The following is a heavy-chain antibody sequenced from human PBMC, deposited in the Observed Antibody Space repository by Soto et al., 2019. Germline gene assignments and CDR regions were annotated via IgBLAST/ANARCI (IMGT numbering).Heavy chain of an antibody. Sequence: SGGSLRLSCAASGFTFSSYAMHWVRQAPGKGLEWVAVISYDGSNKYYADSVKGRFTISRDNSKNTLYLQMNSLRAEDTAVYYCARDPRSAYYYYYYGMDVWGQGPTVTVSS. CDR2: ISYDGSNK. V-gene: IGHV3-30-3*01. CDR1: GFTFSSYA. J-gene: IGHJ6*02. D-gene: IGHD3-10*01. CDR3: ARDPRSAYYYYYYGMDV.